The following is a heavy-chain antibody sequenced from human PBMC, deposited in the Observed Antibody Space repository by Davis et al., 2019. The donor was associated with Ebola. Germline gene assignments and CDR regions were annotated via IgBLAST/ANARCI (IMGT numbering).Heavy chain of an antibody. CDR3: ARQGEEAFDI. V-gene: IGHV3-11*01. CDR1: GFTFSDHY. Sequence: GESLKISCAASGFTFSDHYMSWIRQAPGKGLEWVSFMSSSGGTIYYADSVKGRFTISRDNAKNSLYLEMNSLRVEDTALYYCARQGEEAFDIWGQGTLVTVSS. J-gene: IGHJ3*02. CDR2: MSSSGGTI.